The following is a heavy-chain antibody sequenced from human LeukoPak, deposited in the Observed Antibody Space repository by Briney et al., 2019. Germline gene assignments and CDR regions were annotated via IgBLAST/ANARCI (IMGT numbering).Heavy chain of an antibody. D-gene: IGHD3-9*01. CDR1: GFTFDDYG. CDR2: INWNGGST. Sequence: GGSLRLSCAASGFTFDDYGMSWVRQAPGKGLEWVSGINWNGGSTGYADSVKGRFTISRDNAKNSLYLQMNSLRAEDTALYYCAGEMRVYDTLTGYYTVAFDIWGQGTMVTVSS. V-gene: IGHV3-20*04. CDR3: AGEMRVYDTLTGYYTVAFDI. J-gene: IGHJ3*02.